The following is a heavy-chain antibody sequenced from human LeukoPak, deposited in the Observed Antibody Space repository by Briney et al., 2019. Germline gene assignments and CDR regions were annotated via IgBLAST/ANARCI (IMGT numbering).Heavy chain of an antibody. CDR2: IYYSGST. CDR3: ARARVVPAAIAY. D-gene: IGHD2-2*01. CDR1: GGSISSYY. J-gene: IGHJ4*02. V-gene: IGHV4-59*01. Sequence: SETLSLTCTVSGGSISSYYWSWIRQPPGKGLEWIGYIYYSGSTNYNPSLKSRVTISVDTSKNQFSLKLSSVTAADTAMYYCARARVVPAAIAYWGQGTLVTVSS.